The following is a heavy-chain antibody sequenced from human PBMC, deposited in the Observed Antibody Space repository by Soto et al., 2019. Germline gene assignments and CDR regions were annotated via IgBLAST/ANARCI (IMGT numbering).Heavy chain of an antibody. CDR1: GESISSSSYY. J-gene: IGHJ4*02. D-gene: IGHD2-21*02. Sequence: TLSLTCIVSGESISSSSYYWGWIRQPPGKGLEWIRSIYYSGRTYYNPSFKSRVTISIDTSKNQFSLKLSSVTATDTAVYYCARQRTTVVTQAYFDHWGQGALVTVPS. V-gene: IGHV4-39*01. CDR2: IYYSGRT. CDR3: ARQRTTVVTQAYFDH.